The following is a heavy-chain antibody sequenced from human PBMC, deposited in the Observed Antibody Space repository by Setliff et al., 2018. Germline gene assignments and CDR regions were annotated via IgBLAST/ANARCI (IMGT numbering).Heavy chain of an antibody. CDR2: ITNYNGKT. CDR3: ATRTPVTFSGVVTTV. CDR1: GLTFTTFS. V-gene: IGHV1-18*01. Sequence: ASVKVSCKASGLTFTTFSISWVRQAPGQGLEWMGWITNYNGKTDYAQKFQDRVILTTDTSTNTAYMVLRNLRPDDKAIYYCATRTPVTFSGVVTTVWGQGSLVTISS. J-gene: IGHJ4*02. D-gene: IGHD3-3*01.